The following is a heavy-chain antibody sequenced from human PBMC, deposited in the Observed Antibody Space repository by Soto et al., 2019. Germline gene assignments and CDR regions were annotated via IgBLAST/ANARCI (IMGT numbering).Heavy chain of an antibody. V-gene: IGHV3-43*02. D-gene: IGHD4-17*01. CDR1: GFTFDDYA. CDR2: ISGDGGST. J-gene: IGHJ3*02. CDR3: ANDSPSYGDDAFDI. Sequence: GGSLRLSCAASGFTFDDYAMHWVRQAPGKGLEWVSLISGDGGSTYSADSVKGRFTISRDNSKNSLYLQMNSLRTEDTALSYCANDSPSYGDDAFDIWGQGTMVTVSS.